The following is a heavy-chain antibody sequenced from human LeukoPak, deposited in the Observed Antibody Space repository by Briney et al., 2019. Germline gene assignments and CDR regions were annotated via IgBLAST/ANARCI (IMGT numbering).Heavy chain of an antibody. CDR1: GASVSSGNW. J-gene: IGHJ5*02. CDR2: ILYTGDT. Sequence: SETLSLTCAVSGASVSSGNWWNWARQSPGKGLEWIAEILYTGDTNYNPSLRSRVTLSIDNPNNEASLKLASVTAADSAVYYCARAQRGCSANSCYLDPCGPGILVTVSS. CDR3: ARAQRGCSANSCYLDP. D-gene: IGHD2-15*01. V-gene: IGHV4-4*02.